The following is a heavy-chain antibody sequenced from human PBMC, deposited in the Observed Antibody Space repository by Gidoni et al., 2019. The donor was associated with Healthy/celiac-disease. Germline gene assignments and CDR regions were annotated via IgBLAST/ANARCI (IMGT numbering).Heavy chain of an antibody. Sequence: QVQLVQSGAEVKKPGSSVKVSCKASGGTFSSYAISWVRQAPGQGLEWMGRIIPILGIANYAQKFQGRVTITADKSTSTAYMELSSLRSEDTAVYYCARGRLSSSSGYYYYYGMDVWGQGTTVTVSS. CDR1: GGTFSSYA. J-gene: IGHJ6*02. D-gene: IGHD6-6*01. CDR3: ARGRLSSSSGYYYYYGMDV. V-gene: IGHV1-69*04. CDR2: IIPILGIA.